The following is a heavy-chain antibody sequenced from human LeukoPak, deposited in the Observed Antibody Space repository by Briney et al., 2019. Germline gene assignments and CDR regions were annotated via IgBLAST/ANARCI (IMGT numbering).Heavy chain of an antibody. Sequence: GGTLRLSCAASGFTFSTYGMSWVRQAPGKGLEWVSGISGSGGSRFYTDSVKGRFTISRDNSKNTLYLQMNSLRAEDTAIFYCAKDKTKTPMDVWGKGTTVTVSS. CDR2: ISGSGGSR. D-gene: IGHD1/OR15-1a*01. CDR3: AKDKTKTPMDV. V-gene: IGHV3-23*01. CDR1: GFTFSTYG. J-gene: IGHJ6*03.